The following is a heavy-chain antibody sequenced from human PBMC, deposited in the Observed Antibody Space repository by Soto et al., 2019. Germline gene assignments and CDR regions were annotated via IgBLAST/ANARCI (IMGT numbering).Heavy chain of an antibody. J-gene: IGHJ6*02. Sequence: SQTLSLTCAISGDSVSSNSGAWNWIRQSPSRGLEWLGRTYYRSHWYNDFAVSVKSRVTIDPDTSKNQFSLQLNSVTPEDTAVYYCVRQYRDSQYYSGLDVWGQGTTVTGSS. CDR1: GDSVSSNSGA. CDR2: TYYRSHWYN. CDR3: VRQYRDSQYYSGLDV. V-gene: IGHV6-1*01. D-gene: IGHD6-6*01.